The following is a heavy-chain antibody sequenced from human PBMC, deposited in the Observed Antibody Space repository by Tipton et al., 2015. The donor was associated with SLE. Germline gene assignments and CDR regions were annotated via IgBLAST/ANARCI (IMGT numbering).Heavy chain of an antibody. CDR1: GGSFSGYY. CDR3: AREGGSPHYGMDV. D-gene: IGHD1-26*01. Sequence: TLSLTCTVYGGSFSGYYWSWIRQPPGKGLEWIGEINHSGSTNYNPSLKSRVNISVDTSKNQFSLKLSSVTAADTAVYYCAREGGSPHYGMDVWGQGTTVTVSS. J-gene: IGHJ6*02. V-gene: IGHV4-34*01. CDR2: INHSGST.